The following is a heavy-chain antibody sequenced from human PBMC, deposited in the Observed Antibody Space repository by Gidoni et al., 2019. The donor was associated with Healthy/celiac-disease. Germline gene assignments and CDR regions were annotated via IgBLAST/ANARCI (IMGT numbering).Heavy chain of an antibody. CDR1: GYTFTSDG. CDR2: ISAYNGNT. Sequence: QVQLVQSGAEVKKPGASVKVYCKAYGYTFTSDGISWVRQAPGQGLEWMGWISAYNGNTNDAQKLQDRDTMTTDTSTSTAYMELRSLRSDDTAVYYWERNRIVGSRGGFDPWGQGTLVTGSS. J-gene: IGHJ5*02. D-gene: IGHD1-26*01. CDR3: ERNRIVGSRGGFDP. V-gene: IGHV1-18*01.